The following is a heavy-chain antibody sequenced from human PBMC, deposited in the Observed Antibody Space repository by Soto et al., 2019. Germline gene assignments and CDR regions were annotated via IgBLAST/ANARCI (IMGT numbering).Heavy chain of an antibody. Sequence: GSLRLSCAASGFTFSSYAMSWVRQAPGKGLEWVSAISGSGGSTYYADSVKGRFNISRDNSKNTLYLQMNSLRAEDTAVYFCAREAPKYYYDSSGYYLFDYWGQGTLVTVSS. V-gene: IGHV3-23*01. CDR1: GFTFSSYA. CDR2: ISGSGGST. J-gene: IGHJ4*02. CDR3: AREAPKYYYDSSGYYLFDY. D-gene: IGHD3-22*01.